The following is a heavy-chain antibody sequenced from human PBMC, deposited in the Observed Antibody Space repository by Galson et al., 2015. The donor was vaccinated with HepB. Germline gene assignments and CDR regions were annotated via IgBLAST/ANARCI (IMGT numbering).Heavy chain of an antibody. J-gene: IGHJ6*02. D-gene: IGHD4-17*01. V-gene: IGHV1-2*06. CDR2: INPNSGAT. CDR1: GYTFTDYF. Sequence: SVKVSCKASGYTFTDYFMHWVRQAPGRGLEWMGRINPNSGATKYAQKFQGRVTMTRDTSISTAYMELSRLRSDDTAVYYCARSTVTTFVYYHYGMDVWGQGTTVTVSS. CDR3: ARSTVTTFVYYHYGMDV.